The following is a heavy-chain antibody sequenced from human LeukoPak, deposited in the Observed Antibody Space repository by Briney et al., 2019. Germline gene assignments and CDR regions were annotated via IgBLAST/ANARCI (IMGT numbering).Heavy chain of an antibody. CDR2: IIPIFATA. CDR1: GGTFSSYA. V-gene: IGHV1-69*13. D-gene: IGHD2/OR15-2a*01. CDR3: ARYSMRNTDYYYYGMDV. J-gene: IGHJ6*02. Sequence: SVKVSCKASGGTFSSYAISWVRQAPGQGLEWMGGIIPIFATAIYAQKFQGRVTITADESTSTAYMELSSLRSEDTAVYYCARYSMRNTDYYYYGMDVWGQGTTVTVSS.